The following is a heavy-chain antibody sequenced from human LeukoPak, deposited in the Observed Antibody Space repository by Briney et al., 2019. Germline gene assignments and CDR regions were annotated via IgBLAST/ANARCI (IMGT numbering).Heavy chain of an antibody. D-gene: IGHD5-18*01. V-gene: IGHV3-21*01. CDR1: GFTFSSYS. J-gene: IGHJ4*02. CDR3: ARDNTAMVSWVEY. Sequence: GGSLRLSCAASGFTFSSYSMNWVRQAPGKGLEWVSSISSSSSYIYYADSVKGRFTISRDNAKNSLYLQMNSLRAEDTAVYYCARDNTAMVSWVEYWGQGTLVTVSS. CDR2: ISSSSSYI.